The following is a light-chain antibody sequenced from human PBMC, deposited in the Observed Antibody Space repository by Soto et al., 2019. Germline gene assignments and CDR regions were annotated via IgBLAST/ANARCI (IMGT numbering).Light chain of an antibody. CDR1: SSDVGGYNY. V-gene: IGLV2-11*01. Sequence: QSALTQPRSVSGSPGQSVTISCTGTSSDVGGYNYVSWYQQYPGKAPKLMIYDVSKRPSGVPDRFSGSKSGNTASLTISGLQAEDEADYYCCSYAAMYRAFGEGTKLTVL. J-gene: IGLJ2*01. CDR2: DVS. CDR3: CSYAAMYRA.